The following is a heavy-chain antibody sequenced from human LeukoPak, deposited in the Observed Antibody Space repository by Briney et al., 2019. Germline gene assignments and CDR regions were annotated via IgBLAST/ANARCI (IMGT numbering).Heavy chain of an antibody. V-gene: IGHV4-39*07. Sequence: SETLSLTCTVSGGSISSSSYYWGWIRQPPGKGLEWIGHIHYSGGADYSPSLKSRVSMSLDTSKNHFSLRLTSVTAADTGVYFCARAEGAASHIWGQGTMVSVSS. CDR2: IHYSGGA. CDR3: ARAEGAASHI. J-gene: IGHJ3*02. D-gene: IGHD3-16*01. CDR1: GGSISSSSYY.